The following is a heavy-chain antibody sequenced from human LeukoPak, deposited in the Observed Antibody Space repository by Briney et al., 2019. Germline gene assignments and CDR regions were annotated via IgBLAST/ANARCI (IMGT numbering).Heavy chain of an antibody. CDR1: GFTFSRNA. J-gene: IGHJ5*02. CDR3: AKPGYCSSVTSCLNWFDP. D-gene: IGHD2-8*02. Sequence: PGGSLRLSCVVSGFTFSRNAMHWVRQAPGKGPEWVAIISYDGSDKYYADSVKGRFTISRDNSKNTLYLQMNSLSSEDTAVYHCAKPGYCSSVTSCLNWFDPWGQGTLVTVSS. V-gene: IGHV3-30*18. CDR2: ISYDGSDK.